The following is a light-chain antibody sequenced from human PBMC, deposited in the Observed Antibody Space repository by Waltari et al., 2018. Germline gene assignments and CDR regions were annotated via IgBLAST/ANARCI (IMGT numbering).Light chain of an antibody. J-gene: IGLJ3*02. V-gene: IGLV2-8*01. CDR3: TSLAAGSTWV. CDR1: SSAVGYYNY. Sequence: QSALTQPPSASGSPGPSVTIACTGTSSAVGYYNYVSWYQQPPSQAPKLMIFEVTKRPSGVPDRFSGSKSDNTASLTVSGVQVEDEADYYCTSLAAGSTWVFGGGTKLTVL. CDR2: EVT.